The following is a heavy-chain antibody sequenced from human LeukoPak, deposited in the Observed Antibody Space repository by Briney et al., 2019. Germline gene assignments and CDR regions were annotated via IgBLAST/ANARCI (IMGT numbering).Heavy chain of an antibody. CDR3: ARAGLLWFGEFDAFDI. D-gene: IGHD3-10*01. J-gene: IGHJ3*02. Sequence: SEILSLTCTVSGGSISSYYWSWIRQPPGKGLEWIGYIYYSGSTNYNPSLKSRVTISVDTSKNQFSLKLSSVTAADTAVYYCARAGLLWFGEFDAFDIWGQGTMVTVSS. CDR1: GGSISSYY. V-gene: IGHV4-59*01. CDR2: IYYSGST.